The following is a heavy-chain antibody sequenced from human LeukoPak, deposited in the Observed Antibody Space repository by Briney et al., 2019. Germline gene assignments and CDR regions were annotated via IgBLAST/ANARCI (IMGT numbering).Heavy chain of an antibody. CDR1: GFTFSSYE. J-gene: IGHJ3*02. V-gene: IGHV3-48*03. CDR2: ISSSGSTI. Sequence: PGGSLRLPCAASGFTFSSYEMNWVRQAPGKGLEWVSYISSSGSTIYYADSVKGRFTISRDNAKNTLYLQMNSLRAEDTSVYYCASAVSSKRNALNIWGQGTMVTVSS. CDR3: ASAVSSKRNALNI. D-gene: IGHD5/OR15-5a*01.